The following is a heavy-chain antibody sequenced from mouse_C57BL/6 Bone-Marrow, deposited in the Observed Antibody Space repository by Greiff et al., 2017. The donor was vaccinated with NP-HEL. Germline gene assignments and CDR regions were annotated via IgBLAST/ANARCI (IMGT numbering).Heavy chain of an antibody. Sequence: QVQLQQSGAELVMPGASVKLSCKASGYTFTSYWMHWVKQRPGQGLEWIGEIDPSDSYTNYNQKFKGKSTLTVDKSSSTAYMQLSSLTSEDSAVYYCARNYYGSSYGSAYWGQGTLVTVSA. V-gene: IGHV1-69*01. CDR2: IDPSDSYT. CDR3: ARNYYGSSYGSAY. J-gene: IGHJ3*01. D-gene: IGHD1-1*01. CDR1: GYTFTSYW.